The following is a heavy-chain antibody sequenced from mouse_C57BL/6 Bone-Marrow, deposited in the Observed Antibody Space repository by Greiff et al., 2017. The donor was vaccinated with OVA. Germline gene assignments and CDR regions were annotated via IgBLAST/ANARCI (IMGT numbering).Heavy chain of an antibody. CDR1: GFTFSDFY. V-gene: IGHV7-1*01. CDR3: ARDADTVVAHWYFDV. Sequence: EVNVVESGGGLVQSGRSLRLSCATSGFTFSDFYMEWVRQAPGKGLEWIAASRNKANDYTTEYSASGKGRFIVSRDTSQSILYLQMNALRAEDTAIYYCARDADTVVAHWYFDVWGTGTTVTVSS. CDR2: SRNKANDYTT. D-gene: IGHD1-1*01. J-gene: IGHJ1*03.